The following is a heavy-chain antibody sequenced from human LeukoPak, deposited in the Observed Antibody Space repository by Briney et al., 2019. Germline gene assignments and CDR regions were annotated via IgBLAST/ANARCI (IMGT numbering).Heavy chain of an antibody. Sequence: GGSLRLSCAASGFTFSSYSMSWVRQAPGKGLEWVSSISSSSSYIYYADSVKGRFTISRDNAKNSLYLQMNSLRAEDTAVYYCARDQEPYYDFCSGYRYYYMDVWGKGTTVTVSS. D-gene: IGHD3-3*01. CDR3: ARDQEPYYDFCSGYRYYYMDV. V-gene: IGHV3-21*01. CDR1: GFTFSSYS. CDR2: ISSSSSYI. J-gene: IGHJ6*03.